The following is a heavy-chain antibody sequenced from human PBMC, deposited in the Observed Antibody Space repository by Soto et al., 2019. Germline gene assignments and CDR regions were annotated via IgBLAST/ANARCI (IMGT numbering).Heavy chain of an antibody. Sequence: EVQLLESGGGLVQPGGSLRLSCAASGFTFSSYAMWWVRQAPGKGLECVSAISGGGETTYYADSVKGRFTISRDNSKNTLYLQMNSLRAEATAVYYCAFNSGSGSYYFDYWGQGTRVTVSS. V-gene: IGHV3-23*01. CDR3: AFNSGSGSYYFDY. CDR2: ISGGGETT. CDR1: GFTFSSYA. J-gene: IGHJ4*02. D-gene: IGHD3-10*01.